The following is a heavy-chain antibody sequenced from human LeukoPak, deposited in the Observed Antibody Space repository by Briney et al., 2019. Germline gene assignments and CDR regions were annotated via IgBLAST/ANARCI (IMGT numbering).Heavy chain of an antibody. J-gene: IGHJ5*02. V-gene: IGHV4-59*08. CDR2: ISYNGNT. CDR1: GGSISSDY. D-gene: IGHD4-17*01. Sequence: SETLSLTCTVSGGSISSDYWSWLRQPPGKGLEWIGYISYNGNTIYKPYLKSRVTISRDTSKNQFSLKLISGTAADTAVYYCARHVAAFGDFLGWFDPWGQGTLVTVSS. CDR3: ARHVAAFGDFLGWFDP.